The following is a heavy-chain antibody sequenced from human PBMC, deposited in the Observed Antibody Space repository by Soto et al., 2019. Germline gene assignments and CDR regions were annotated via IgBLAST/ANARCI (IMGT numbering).Heavy chain of an antibody. J-gene: IGHJ5*02. CDR2: IKQDGSEK. CDR1: GFTFSSYW. D-gene: IGHD3-3*01. V-gene: IGHV3-7*03. Sequence: GGSLRLSCAASGFTFSSYWMSWVRQAPGKGLEWVANIKQDGSEKYYVDSVKGRFTISRNNAKNSLYLQMNSLRAEDTAVYYCARDGRITIFGESPNWFDPWGQGTLVTVSS. CDR3: ARDGRITIFGESPNWFDP.